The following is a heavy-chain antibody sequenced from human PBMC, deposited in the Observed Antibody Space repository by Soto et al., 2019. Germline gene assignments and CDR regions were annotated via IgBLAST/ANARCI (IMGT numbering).Heavy chain of an antibody. Sequence: PGGSLRLSCAASGFTFSSYAMSWVRQAPGKGLEWVSAISGSGGSTYYADSVKGRFTISRDNSKNTLYLQMNSLRAEDSAVYYCANTLWCTDYYYYGMDVWGQGTTVTVSS. CDR1: GFTFSSYA. CDR3: ANTLWCTDYYYYGMDV. V-gene: IGHV3-23*01. CDR2: ISGSGGST. D-gene: IGHD2-8*01. J-gene: IGHJ6*02.